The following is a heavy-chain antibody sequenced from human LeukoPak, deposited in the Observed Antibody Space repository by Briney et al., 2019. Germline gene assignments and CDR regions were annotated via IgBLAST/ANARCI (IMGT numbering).Heavy chain of an antibody. CDR2: IKQDGSEK. J-gene: IGHJ4*02. Sequence: GGSLRLSCAASGFTFSTYWMSWVRQAPGKGLEWVANIKQDGSEKYYVDSVKGRFTISRDNAKNSVYLQMNSLRGEDTAAYYCARGHYYFDYWGQGTPVTVSS. CDR1: GFTFSTYW. CDR3: ARGHYYFDY. V-gene: IGHV3-7*04.